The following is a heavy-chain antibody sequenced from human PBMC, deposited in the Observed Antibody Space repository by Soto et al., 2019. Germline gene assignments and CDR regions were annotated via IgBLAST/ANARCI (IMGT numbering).Heavy chain of an antibody. CDR2: ISPIFGTA. Sequence: QVQLVQSGAEVKKPGSSVKVSCKASGGTFSSYAISWVRQAPGQGLEWIGGISPIFGTANYAQKFQGSVMITADESTRTAYMELSSLRSEETAVDYCARTTVTTMGDYWCHGTLVTVSS. CDR3: ARTTVTTMGDY. J-gene: IGHJ4*01. CDR1: GGTFSSYA. D-gene: IGHD4-17*01. V-gene: IGHV1-69*12.